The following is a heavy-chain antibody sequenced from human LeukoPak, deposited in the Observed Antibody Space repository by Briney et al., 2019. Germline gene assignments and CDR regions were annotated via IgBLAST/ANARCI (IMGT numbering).Heavy chain of an antibody. CDR2: ISYDGSNK. CDR3: ARDRRRYFDWLPSYYYYGMDV. J-gene: IGHJ6*02. D-gene: IGHD3-9*01. V-gene: IGHV3-30*04. CDR1: GFTFSSYA. Sequence: GGSLRLSCAASGFTFSSYAMHGVRQAPGKGLEWVAVISYDGSNKYYADSVKGRFTISRDNSKNTLYLQMNSLRSEDTAVYYCARDRRRYFDWLPSYYYYGMDVWGQGTTVTVFS.